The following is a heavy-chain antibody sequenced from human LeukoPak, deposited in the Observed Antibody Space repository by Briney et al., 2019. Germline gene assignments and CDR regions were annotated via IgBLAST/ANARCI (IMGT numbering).Heavy chain of an antibody. D-gene: IGHD3-22*01. CDR1: GFTVSSNY. J-gene: IGHJ4*02. CDR2: IYSGGST. Sequence: GGSLRLSCAASGFTVSSNYMSWVRQAPGKGLEWVSVIYSGGSTYYADSVKGRFTISGDNSKNTLYLQMNSLRAEDTAVYYCARGYYYDSSGAFDYWGQGTLVTVSS. V-gene: IGHV3-53*01. CDR3: ARGYYYDSSGAFDY.